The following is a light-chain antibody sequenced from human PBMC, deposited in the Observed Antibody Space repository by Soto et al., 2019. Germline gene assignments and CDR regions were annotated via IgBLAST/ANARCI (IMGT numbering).Light chain of an antibody. CDR3: QQRSSWPPT. CDR1: QSVGAY. CDR2: DAS. Sequence: EIVLTQSPATLSLSPGERATLSCRASQSVGAYLAWYQQKPGQAPRLLMYDASNRATGIPARFSGSGSGTDFILTISSLEPEDFAVYYCQQRSSWPPTFGGGTKVEIK. J-gene: IGKJ4*01. V-gene: IGKV3-11*01.